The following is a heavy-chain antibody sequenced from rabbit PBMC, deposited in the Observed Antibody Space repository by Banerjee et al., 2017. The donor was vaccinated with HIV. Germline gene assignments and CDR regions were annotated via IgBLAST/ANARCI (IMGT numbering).Heavy chain of an antibody. V-gene: IGHV1S7*01. CDR2: ISTGDGST. J-gene: IGHJ4*01. Sequence: RQAPGKGLEWIGYISTGDGSTYYASWVNGRFTISSDNAQNTLYLQLNRLTAADTATYFCARDLAGAIGWNFNLWGPGTLVTVS. CDR3: ARDLAGAIGWNFNL. D-gene: IGHD4-1*01.